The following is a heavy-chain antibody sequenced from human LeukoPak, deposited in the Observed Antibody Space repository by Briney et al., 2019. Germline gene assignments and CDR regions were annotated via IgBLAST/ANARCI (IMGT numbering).Heavy chain of an antibody. V-gene: IGHV3-23*01. CDR2: ITFKGDTQ. Sequence: GGSLRLSCAASGFTFSSYAMGWVRQAPGKGLEWVSDITFKGDTQNYADSVKGRFTISRDNAKNSLYLQMNSLRAEDTAVYYCARYKELSWFDPWGQGTLVTVSS. D-gene: IGHD3-10*01. CDR3: ARYKELSWFDP. CDR1: GFTFSSYA. J-gene: IGHJ5*02.